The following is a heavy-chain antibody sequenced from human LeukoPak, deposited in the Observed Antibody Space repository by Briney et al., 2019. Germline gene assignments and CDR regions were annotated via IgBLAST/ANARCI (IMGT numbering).Heavy chain of an antibody. CDR1: GGSISENY. Sequence: SETLSLTCAVSGGSISENYWSWLRQPPGKGLEWIAYVSYSGDTNYNPSLKSRVTISRDTSKNQFSPKLSSVIAADTAVYYCARHWGVGLYYFDYWGQGTMVTLSS. D-gene: IGHD3-10*01. CDR3: ARHWGVGLYYFDY. J-gene: IGHJ4*02. V-gene: IGHV4-59*08. CDR2: VSYSGDT.